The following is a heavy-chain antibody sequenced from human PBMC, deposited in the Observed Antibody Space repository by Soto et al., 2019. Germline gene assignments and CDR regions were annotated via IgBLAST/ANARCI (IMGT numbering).Heavy chain of an antibody. CDR2: ISAYNGNT. V-gene: IGHV1-18*01. Sequence: ASVKVSWKASGYTFTRHGISWVRQAPGQGLEWMGWISAYNGNTNYAQKLQGRVTMTTDTSTSPDYMELSSLRSEDTAVYYCARVMVYDYYFDYRGQGTLVTVSS. D-gene: IGHD2-8*01. J-gene: IGHJ4*02. CDR1: GYTFTRHG. CDR3: ARVMVYDYYFDY.